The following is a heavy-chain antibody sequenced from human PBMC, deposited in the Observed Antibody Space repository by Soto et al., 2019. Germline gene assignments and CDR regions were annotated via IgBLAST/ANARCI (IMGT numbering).Heavy chain of an antibody. J-gene: IGHJ4*02. CDR1: GFIYSASD. Sequence: EVHLVESGGGLVQHGGSLKLSCAASGFIYSASDMHWVRQASGKGLEWVGRISTKVNTYATTYAASVQARFTISRDDSKSTAYLQMSSLKTEDTAVYYCTNRRDLGYWGQGTLVTVSS. D-gene: IGHD3-16*02. CDR3: TNRRDLGY. V-gene: IGHV3-73*01. CDR2: ISTKVNTYAT.